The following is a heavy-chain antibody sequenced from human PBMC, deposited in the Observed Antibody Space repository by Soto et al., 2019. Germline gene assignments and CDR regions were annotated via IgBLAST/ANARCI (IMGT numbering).Heavy chain of an antibody. D-gene: IGHD5-18*01. CDR2: MNPNSGNT. CDR1: GYAVTTYD. J-gene: IGHJ6*02. Sequence: QVPLVQSGAEVKKPGASVKVSCKASGYAVTTYDINWVRQATGQGLEWMGWMNPNSGNTGYAQKFQGRVTMTRNTSISTAYMELSSLSTEDTAVYYCARSARRDAAMVSSTMGGMDVWGQGTTVTVS. CDR3: ARSARRDAAMVSSTMGGMDV. V-gene: IGHV1-8*01.